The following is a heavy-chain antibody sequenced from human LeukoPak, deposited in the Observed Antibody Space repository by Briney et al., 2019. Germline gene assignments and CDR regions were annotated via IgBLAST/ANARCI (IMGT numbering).Heavy chain of an antibody. J-gene: IGHJ4*02. D-gene: IGHD1-26*01. Sequence: GGSLRLSCAASGFTFSSYWMHWVRQAPGKGLVWVSRINTDGSSTMYADSVKGRFTISRDNAKSTLYLQMNSLRAEDTAMYYCAREWELLSLDYWGRGTLVIVSS. CDR2: INTDGSST. V-gene: IGHV3-74*03. CDR1: GFTFSSYW. CDR3: AREWELLSLDY.